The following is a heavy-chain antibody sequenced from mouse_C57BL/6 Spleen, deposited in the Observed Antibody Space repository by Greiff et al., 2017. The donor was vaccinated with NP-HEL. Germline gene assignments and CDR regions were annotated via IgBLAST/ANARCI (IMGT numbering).Heavy chain of an antibody. D-gene: IGHD6-1*01. CDR3: ARASGSAYYYGG. CDR1: GYTFTTYS. Sequence: QVQLKQSGAELVKPGASVKMSCKASGYTFTTYSIEWMKQNHGKSLEWIGNFHPYNDDTKYKDKFKGKATLTAETSSSTVYMELSRLTSDDSAVYYWARASGSAYYYGGWGPGTTLTVSS. V-gene: IGHV1-47*01. CDR2: FHPYNDDT. J-gene: IGHJ2*01.